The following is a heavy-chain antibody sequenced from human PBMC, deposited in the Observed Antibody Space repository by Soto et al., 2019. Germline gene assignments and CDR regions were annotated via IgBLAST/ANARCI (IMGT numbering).Heavy chain of an antibody. D-gene: IGHD5-12*01. V-gene: IGHV1-18*01. J-gene: IGHJ5*02. CDR3: ARGATSWNWFDP. CDR2: INAYNGNT. Sequence: ASVKVSCKASGYTFTSYGISWVRQAPGQGLEWMGWINAYNGNTSYAQKLQGRVTMTRNTSISTAYMELSSLRSEDTAVYYCARGATSWNWFDPWGQGTLVTVS. CDR1: GYTFTSYG.